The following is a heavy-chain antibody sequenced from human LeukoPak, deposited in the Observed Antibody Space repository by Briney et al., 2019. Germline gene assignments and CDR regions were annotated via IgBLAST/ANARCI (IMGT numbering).Heavy chain of an antibody. V-gene: IGHV3-48*01. D-gene: IGHD2-2*01. CDR3: ANVNAMSTGY. CDR1: GFTFSSYS. Sequence: PGGSLRLSCAASGFTFSSYSMNWVRQAPGKGLEWVSYISSSSSTIYYADSVKGRFTISRDNSKNTLYLQMNSLRTEDTAVYYCANVNAMSTGYWGQGTLVTVSS. CDR2: ISSSSSTI. J-gene: IGHJ4*02.